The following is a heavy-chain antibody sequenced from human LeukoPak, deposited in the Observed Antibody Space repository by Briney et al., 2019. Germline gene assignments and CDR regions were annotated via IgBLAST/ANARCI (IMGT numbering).Heavy chain of an antibody. V-gene: IGHV4-39*01. CDR1: GVSISSSNSY. CDR3: ARHAHYGSGSYHDY. D-gene: IGHD3-10*01. J-gene: IGHJ4*02. Sequence: SETLSLTCTVSGVSISSSNSYWGWIRQPPGKGLEWIGSIYYSGSTYYNPSLKSRVTISVDTSKNQFSLKLSSVTAADTAVYYCARHAHYGSGSYHDYWGQGTLVTVSS. CDR2: IYYSGST.